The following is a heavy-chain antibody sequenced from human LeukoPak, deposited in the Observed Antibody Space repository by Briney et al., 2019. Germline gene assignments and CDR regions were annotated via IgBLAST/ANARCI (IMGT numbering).Heavy chain of an antibody. CDR3: ASEAPRYDSSGYYHTYFDY. J-gene: IGHJ4*02. D-gene: IGHD3-22*01. Sequence: GGSLRLSCAASGFTFSSYGLHWVRQAPGKGLEWVAVISYDGGNKYYADSVKGRFTISRDNSKNTLYLQMNSLRAEDTAVYYCASEAPRYDSSGYYHTYFDYWGQGTLVTVSS. V-gene: IGHV3-30*03. CDR1: GFTFSSYG. CDR2: ISYDGGNK.